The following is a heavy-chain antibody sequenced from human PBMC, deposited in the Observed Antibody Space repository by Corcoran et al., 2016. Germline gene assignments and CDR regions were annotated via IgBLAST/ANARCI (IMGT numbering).Heavy chain of an antibody. CDR1: GGSFSGYY. CDR2: INHSGST. CDR3: ARRGRQVALERRGQLINWFDP. Sequence: QVQLQQWGAGLLKPSETLSLTCAVYGGSFSGYYWSWIRQPPGKGLEWIGEINHSGSTNYNPSLKSRVTISVDTSKNQFSLKLSSVTAADTAVYYCARRGRQVALERRGQLINWFDPWGQGTLVTVSS. D-gene: IGHD1-1*01. J-gene: IGHJ5*02. V-gene: IGHV4-34*01.